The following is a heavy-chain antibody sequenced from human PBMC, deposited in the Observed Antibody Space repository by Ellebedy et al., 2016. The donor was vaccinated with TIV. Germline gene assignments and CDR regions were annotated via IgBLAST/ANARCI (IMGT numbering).Heavy chain of an antibody. D-gene: IGHD6-13*01. Sequence: PGGSLRLSCAASGFTFSNYWMNWVRQAPGKGPEWVSYISYSGDLMYYADSVKGRFTTSRDNAENSLYLQMNSLRAEDTAVYYCARLGVIAAAGASDYWGQGTLVIVSS. J-gene: IGHJ4*02. V-gene: IGHV3-21*04. CDR1: GFTFSNYW. CDR3: ARLGVIAAAGASDY. CDR2: ISYSGDLM.